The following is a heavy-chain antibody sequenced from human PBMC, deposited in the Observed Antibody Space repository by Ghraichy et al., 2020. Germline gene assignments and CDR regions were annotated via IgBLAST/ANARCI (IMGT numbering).Heavy chain of an antibody. CDR2: IYWNDDK. CDR3: AHSINYPRIHYYDSSGYYYEDY. Sequence: SGPMLVKPTQTLTLTCTFSGFSLSTSGVGVGWIRQPPGKALEWLALIYWNDDKRYSPSLKSRLTITKDTSKNQVVLTMTNMDPVDTATYYCAHSINYPRIHYYDSSGYYYEDYWGQGTLVTVSS. J-gene: IGHJ4*02. D-gene: IGHD3-22*01. V-gene: IGHV2-5*01. CDR1: GFSLSTSGVG.